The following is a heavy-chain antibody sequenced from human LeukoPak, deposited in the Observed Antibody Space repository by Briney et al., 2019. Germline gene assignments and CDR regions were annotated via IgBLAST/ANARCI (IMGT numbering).Heavy chain of an antibody. CDR1: GFTLSSYA. CDR3: ARVRVMVAATGAFDI. J-gene: IGHJ3*02. D-gene: IGHD2-15*01. V-gene: IGHV3-30-3*01. CDR2: ISYDGSNK. Sequence: PRGSLRLSCAASGFTLSSYAMYWVRQAPGKGLEWVAVISYDGSNKYYADSVKGRFTISRDNSKNTLYLQMNSLRAEDTAVYYCARVRVMVAATGAFDIWGQGTMVTVSS.